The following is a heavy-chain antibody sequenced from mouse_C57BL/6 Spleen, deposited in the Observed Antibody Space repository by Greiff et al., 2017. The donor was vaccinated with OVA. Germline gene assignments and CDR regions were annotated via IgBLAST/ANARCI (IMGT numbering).Heavy chain of an antibody. V-gene: IGHV10-1*01. CDR1: GFSFNTYA. CDR2: IRSKSNNYAT. D-gene: IGHD2-2*01. Sequence: EVKLMESGGGLVQPKGSLKLSCAASGFSFNTYAMNWVRQAPGKGLEWVARIRSKSNNYATYYADSVKDRFTISRDESESTLYLQMNNLKTEDTAMYYCVRQYYGYALDYWGQGTTLTVSA. CDR3: VRQYYGYALDY. J-gene: IGHJ2*01.